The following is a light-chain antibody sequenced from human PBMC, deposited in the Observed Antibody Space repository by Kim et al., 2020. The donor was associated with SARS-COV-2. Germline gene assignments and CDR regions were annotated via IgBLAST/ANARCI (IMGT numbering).Light chain of an antibody. J-gene: IGLJ2*01. CDR2: GKN. V-gene: IGLV3-19*01. CDR1: SLGSYY. CDR3: NSRDSNDSAV. Sequence: SSELTQDSAVSVALGQTVRITCQGDSLGSYYATWYQQKPGQAPIVVIYGKNNRPSGIPDRFSGSSSGNTASLTITGTQAGDEADYYCNSRDSNDSAVFGEGTRLT.